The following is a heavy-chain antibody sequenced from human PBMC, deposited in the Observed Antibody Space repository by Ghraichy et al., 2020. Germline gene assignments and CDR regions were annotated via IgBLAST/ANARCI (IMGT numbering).Heavy chain of an antibody. Sequence: SETLSLTCTVSGGSISSSSYYWGWIRQPPGKGLEWIGSIYYSGSTYYNPSLKSRVTISVDTSKNQFSLKLSSVTAADTAVYYCVQGGGVTDAFDIWGQGTMVTVSS. J-gene: IGHJ3*02. D-gene: IGHD2-21*02. CDR1: GGSISSSSYY. CDR2: IYYSGST. V-gene: IGHV4-39*01. CDR3: VQGGGVTDAFDI.